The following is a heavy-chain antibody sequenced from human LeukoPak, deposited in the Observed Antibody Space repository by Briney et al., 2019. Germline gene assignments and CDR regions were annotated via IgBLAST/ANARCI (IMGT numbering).Heavy chain of an antibody. J-gene: IGHJ5*02. Sequence: SETLSLTCTLAGGSFSTYYWGGLRQPPGKGLEWIGYISYSGSTKYNPSLKSRVTISLDTSKNQFSLKVNSVTAADTAVYYCARRSGEIPTVHPDIWFDPWGQGTLVTVSS. CDR3: ARRSGEIPTVHPDIWFDP. D-gene: IGHD5-24*01. CDR2: ISYSGST. V-gene: IGHV4-59*08. CDR1: GGSFSTYY.